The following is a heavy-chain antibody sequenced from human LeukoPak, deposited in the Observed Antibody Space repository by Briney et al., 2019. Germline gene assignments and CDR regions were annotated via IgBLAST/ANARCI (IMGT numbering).Heavy chain of an antibody. J-gene: IGHJ4*02. CDR2: IYYSGST. D-gene: IGHD2-2*01. V-gene: IGHV4-59*01. Sequence: SETLSLTCTVSGGSISSYYWSWIRQPPGKGLEWIGYIYYSGSTNYNPSLKSRVTISVDTSKNQFSLKLSSVTAADTAVYYRARSVASCFDYWGQGTLVTVSS. CDR1: GGSISSYY. CDR3: ARSVASCFDY.